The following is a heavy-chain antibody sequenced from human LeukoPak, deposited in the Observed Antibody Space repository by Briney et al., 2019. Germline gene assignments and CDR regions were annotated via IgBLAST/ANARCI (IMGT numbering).Heavy chain of an antibody. CDR2: IYYSGST. D-gene: IGHD2-21*01. J-gene: IGHJ4*02. V-gene: IGHV4-59*12. CDR1: GVSISGYY. CDR3: ASGGGDLDY. Sequence: PSETLSLTCSVSGVSISGYYWNWIRQPPGKGLEWIGYIYYSGSTNYNPSLKSRVTISVDTSKNQFSLKLSSVTAADTAVYYCASGGGDLDYWGQGTLVTVSS.